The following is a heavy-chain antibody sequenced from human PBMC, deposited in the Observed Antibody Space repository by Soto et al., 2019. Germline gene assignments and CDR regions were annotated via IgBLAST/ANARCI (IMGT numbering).Heavy chain of an antibody. V-gene: IGHV4-31*11. D-gene: IGHD3-10*01. J-gene: IGHJ5*02. CDR1: GDSIASRSHY. Sequence: SETLSLTCAVSGDSIASRSHYWNWIRRVPGKGLEFIGYIFYTGATYYNPSLRGRISMSVDTSKNQFSLTLRSVTAADTAIYYCAREGRHSGGMRESWFDPWGQGTQVTVSS. CDR2: IFYTGAT. CDR3: AREGRHSGGMRESWFDP.